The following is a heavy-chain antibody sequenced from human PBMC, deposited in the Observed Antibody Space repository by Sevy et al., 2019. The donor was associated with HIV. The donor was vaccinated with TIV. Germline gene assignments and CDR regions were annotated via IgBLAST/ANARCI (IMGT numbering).Heavy chain of an antibody. CDR1: GFSFGNRW. CDR2: INAISSNI. CDR3: ARDLFSGGNAVYGY. J-gene: IGHJ4*02. D-gene: IGHD2-15*01. V-gene: IGHV3-21*01. Sequence: GGSLRLSCAGAGFSFGNRWMHWVRQAPGKGLEWVSSINAISSNIYYADSVKGRFTISRDNAENSLYLQMNSVRAEDTAVYYCARDLFSGGNAVYGYWGQGTLVTVSS.